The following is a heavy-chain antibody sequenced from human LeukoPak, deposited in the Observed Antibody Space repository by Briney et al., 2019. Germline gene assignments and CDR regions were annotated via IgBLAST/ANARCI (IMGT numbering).Heavy chain of an antibody. CDR3: ARGKLLWFGEGYSMDV. V-gene: IGHV3-30*03. D-gene: IGHD3-10*01. Sequence: HPGGSLRLSGAASGFTFSSYGMHWVRQAPGKGLEWVAVISYDGSNKYYADSVKGRFTISRDNSKNTLYLQMNSLRAEDTAVYYCARGKLLWFGEGYSMDVWGKGTTVTVSS. J-gene: IGHJ6*04. CDR2: ISYDGSNK. CDR1: GFTFSSYG.